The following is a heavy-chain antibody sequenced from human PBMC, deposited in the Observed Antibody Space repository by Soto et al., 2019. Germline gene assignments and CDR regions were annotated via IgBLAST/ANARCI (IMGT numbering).Heavy chain of an antibody. J-gene: IGHJ4*02. CDR1: GGSISSSSYY. CDR2: INHSGST. Sequence: SEPLSLTCTFSGGSISSSSYYWGLIRQPPGKGLEWIGSINHSGSTNYNPSLKSRVTISVDTSKNQFSLKLSSVTAADTAVYYCARTGWGYSYGYDYWGQGTLVTVSS. D-gene: IGHD5-18*01. CDR3: ARTGWGYSYGYDY. V-gene: IGHV4-39*07.